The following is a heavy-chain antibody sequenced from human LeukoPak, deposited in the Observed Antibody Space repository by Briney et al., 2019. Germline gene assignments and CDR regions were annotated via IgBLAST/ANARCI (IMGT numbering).Heavy chain of an antibody. J-gene: IGHJ6*03. CDR1: GGTFSSYA. CDR2: ISGSGGST. D-gene: IGHD2-2*01. V-gene: IGHV3-23*01. Sequence: ASVKVSCKASGGTFSSYAMSWVRQAPGKGLEWVSAISGSGGSTYYADSVKGRFTISRDNSKNTLYLQMNSLRAEDTAVYYCAKHWSYCSTTSCFFNYYYYYMDVWGKGTTVTVSS. CDR3: AKHWSYCSTTSCFFNYYYYYMDV.